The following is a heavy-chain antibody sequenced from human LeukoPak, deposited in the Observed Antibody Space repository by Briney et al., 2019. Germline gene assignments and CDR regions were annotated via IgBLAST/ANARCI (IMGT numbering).Heavy chain of an antibody. D-gene: IGHD5-24*01. J-gene: IGHJ4*02. V-gene: IGHV4-38-2*02. Sequence: PSETLSLTCTVSGYSISSGYYWGWIRQPPGKGLEWIGSIYHSGSTYYNPSLRSRVTISVDTSKNQFSLKLSSVTAADTAVYYCARHRSGWLQSSFDYWGQGTLVTVSS. CDR1: GYSISSGYY. CDR2: IYHSGST. CDR3: ARHRSGWLQSSFDY.